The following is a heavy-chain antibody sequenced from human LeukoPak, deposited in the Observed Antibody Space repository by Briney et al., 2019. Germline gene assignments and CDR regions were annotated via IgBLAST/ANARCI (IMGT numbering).Heavy chain of an antibody. Sequence: GGSLRLSCAASGFTFSNYAMSCVCQAPGKGLEWVSSINYSGTNMYYAASVRGRFTISRDDSKNTVYLQVNSLRAEDTALYYCAKKDSGRYYYFDSWGQGTLVTVSS. D-gene: IGHD3-10*01. V-gene: IGHV3-23*05. CDR2: INYSGTNM. J-gene: IGHJ4*02. CDR3: AKKDSGRYYYFDS. CDR1: GFTFSNYA.